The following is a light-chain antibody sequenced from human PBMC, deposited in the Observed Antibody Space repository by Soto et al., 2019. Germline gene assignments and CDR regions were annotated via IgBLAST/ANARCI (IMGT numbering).Light chain of an antibody. CDR2: NSY. CDR3: QQYENWPPVT. J-gene: IGKJ4*01. CDR1: QNIRRS. V-gene: IGKV3-15*01. Sequence: IVMTQSPATLSVSPGERATLSCRASQNIRRSLAWYQQKPGQPPRLLIYNSYTRATGIAARFSGSGSGTDFTLTISSLQVEDFAVYFCQQYENWPPVTFGGGTKVDIK.